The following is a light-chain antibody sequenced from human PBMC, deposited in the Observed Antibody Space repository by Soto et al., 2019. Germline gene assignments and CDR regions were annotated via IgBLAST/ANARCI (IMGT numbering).Light chain of an antibody. J-gene: IGKJ1*01. V-gene: IGKV1-5*03. CDR1: QTISSW. CDR2: KAS. Sequence: DIQMTQSPSTLSGSVGDRVTITCRASQTISSWLAWYQQKPGKAPKLLIYKASTLKSEVPSRFSGSGSGTEFTLTISSLQPDDFETYYCQHYNSYSEAFGQGTKV. CDR3: QHYNSYSEA.